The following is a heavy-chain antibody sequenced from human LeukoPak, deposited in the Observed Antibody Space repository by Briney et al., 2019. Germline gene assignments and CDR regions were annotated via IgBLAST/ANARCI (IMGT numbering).Heavy chain of an antibody. V-gene: IGHV3-23*01. CDR1: GFSLTNFA. J-gene: IGHJ4*02. CDR3: AKGAYDYIEMGYFDY. Sequence: GGSLRLSCAASGFSLTNFAMSWVRLAPGKGLEWVSLIIGSSGDTFYADSVKGRFTISRDNSKNRLYLQMNSLRAEDTALYYCAKGAYDYIEMGYFDYWGQGTLVTVSS. CDR2: IIGSSGDT. D-gene: IGHD5-12*01.